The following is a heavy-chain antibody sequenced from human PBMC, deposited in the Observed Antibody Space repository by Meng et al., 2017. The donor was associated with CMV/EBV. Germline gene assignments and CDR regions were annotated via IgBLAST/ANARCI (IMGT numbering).Heavy chain of an antibody. CDR1: GGSISSYY. D-gene: IGHD3-22*01. CDR2: IYYSGST. J-gene: IGHJ4*02. Sequence: SETLSLTCTVSGGSISSYYWSWIRQPPGKGLEWIGYIYYSGSTNYNPSLKSRVTISVDTSKNQFSLKLSSVTAADTAVYYCARETYYYDSSGYYYSNWGQGTLVTVSS. V-gene: IGHV4-59*01. CDR3: ARETYYYDSSGYYYSN.